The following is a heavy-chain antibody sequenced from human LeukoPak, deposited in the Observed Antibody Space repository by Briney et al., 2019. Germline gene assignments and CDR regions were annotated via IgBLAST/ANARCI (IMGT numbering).Heavy chain of an antibody. D-gene: IGHD6-13*01. CDR2: INHSGST. V-gene: IGHV4-34*01. Sequence: PSETLSLTCAVYGGSFSGYYGSWIRQPPGKGLEWIGEINHSGSTNYNPSLKSRVTISVDTSKNQFSLKLSSVTAADTAVYYCARAPARIATAGYWGQGTLVTVSS. CDR3: ARAPARIATAGY. CDR1: GGSFSGYY. J-gene: IGHJ4*02.